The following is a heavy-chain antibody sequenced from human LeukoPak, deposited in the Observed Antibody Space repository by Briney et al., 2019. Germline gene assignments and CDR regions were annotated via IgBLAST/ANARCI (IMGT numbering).Heavy chain of an antibody. V-gene: IGHV3-30*18. CDR2: ISYEGSNQ. CDR3: VKDGMRYFDS. D-gene: IGHD1-26*01. CDR1: GFNFNSHG. Sequence: GGSLRLSCVASGFNFNSHGMHWVRQAPGKGLEWVAVISYEGSNQYYADSVKGRFTFTRDNSKNTLYLQMNSLRPADTAIYYCVKDGMRYFDSWGQGTLVTVSS. J-gene: IGHJ4*02.